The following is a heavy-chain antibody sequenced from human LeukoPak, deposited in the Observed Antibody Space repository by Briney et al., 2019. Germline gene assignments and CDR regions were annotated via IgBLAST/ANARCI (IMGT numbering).Heavy chain of an antibody. V-gene: IGHV4-59*01. CDR1: GGSISTCY. D-gene: IGHD4-23*01. Sequence: PSETLSLTCTVSGGSISTCYWSWIRQPPGQGQEWIGYIYYSGSTNYNPSLKSRVTTSVDTSKNQFSLKLSSVTAADTAVYYCARDTGTVVDYWGQGTLVTVSS. CDR2: IYYSGST. CDR3: ARDTGTVVDY. J-gene: IGHJ4*02.